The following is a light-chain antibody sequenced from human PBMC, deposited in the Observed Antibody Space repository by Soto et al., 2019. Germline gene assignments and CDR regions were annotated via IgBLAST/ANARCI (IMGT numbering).Light chain of an antibody. V-gene: IGLV2-14*03. CDR2: DVS. J-gene: IGLJ3*02. CDR1: SSDVGGYNY. CDR3: SSYTNSITKV. Sequence: QSALTQPASVSGSPGQSITISCTGTSSDVGGYNYVSWYQQHPGKAPKLVIYDVSNRPSGVSNRFSGSKSGNTASMTISGLQPEDEADYYCSSYTNSITKVFGGGTKLTVL.